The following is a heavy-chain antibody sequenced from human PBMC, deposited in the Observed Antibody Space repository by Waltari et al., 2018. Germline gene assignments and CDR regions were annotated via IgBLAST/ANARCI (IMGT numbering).Heavy chain of an antibody. CDR2: FSPSGRC. D-gene: IGHD5-12*01. Sequence: QVQLQESGPGLVKPSQPLSLTCTVAGASLSRGSYCWTWIRQPAGKTLAWGGLFSPSGRCDYNPDLKCRVIVSVDTSKNQCSRRLTVGTAADAAGYYCARDSGYNFLCYFDLWCQGVRVTVSS. CDR1: GASLSRGSYC. CDR3: ARDSGYNFLCYFDL. J-gene: IGHJ4*02. V-gene: IGHV4-61*02.